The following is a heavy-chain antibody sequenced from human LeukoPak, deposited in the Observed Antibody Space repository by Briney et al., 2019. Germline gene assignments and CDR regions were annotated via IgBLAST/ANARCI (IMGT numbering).Heavy chain of an antibody. J-gene: IGHJ6*02. CDR3: AKECAFGVVIIACMDV. CDR1: GFTFSSYA. V-gene: IGHV3-23*01. Sequence: GGSLRLSCAASGFTFSSYAMSWVRQAPGKGLEWASAISGSGGSTYYADSVKGRFTISRDNSKNTLYLQMNSLRAEDTAVYYCAKECAFGVVIIACMDVWGQGTTVTVSS. CDR2: ISGSGGST. D-gene: IGHD3-3*01.